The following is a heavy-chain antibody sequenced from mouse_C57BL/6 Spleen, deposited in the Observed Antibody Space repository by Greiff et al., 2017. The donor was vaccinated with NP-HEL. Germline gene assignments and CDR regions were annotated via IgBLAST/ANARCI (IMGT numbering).Heavy chain of an antibody. CDR1: GFTFTDYY. V-gene: IGHV7-3*01. CDR3: ARSSYDYDGRTWFAY. CDR2: IRNKANGYTT. Sequence: EVKVEESGGGLVQPGGSLSLSCAASGFTFTDYYMSWVRQPPGKALEWLGFIRNKANGYTTEYSASVKGRFTISRDNSQSILYLQMNALRAEDSATYYCARSSYDYDGRTWFAYWGQGTLVTVSA. J-gene: IGHJ3*01. D-gene: IGHD2-4*01.